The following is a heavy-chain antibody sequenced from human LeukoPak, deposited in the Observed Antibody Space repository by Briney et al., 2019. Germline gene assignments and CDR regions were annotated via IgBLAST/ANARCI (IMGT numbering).Heavy chain of an antibody. CDR1: GASISSYY. J-gene: IGHJ6*03. Sequence: SETLSLTCTVSGASISSYYWSWIRQPAGKGLEWVGRIYTSGSTNYNPSLKSRVTMSVDTSKNQCSLKLSSVTAAGTAVYYCAGSTAYYYYYMDVWGKGSTVTISS. CDR3: AGSTAYYYYYMDV. V-gene: IGHV4-4*07. CDR2: IYTSGST. D-gene: IGHD2-2*01.